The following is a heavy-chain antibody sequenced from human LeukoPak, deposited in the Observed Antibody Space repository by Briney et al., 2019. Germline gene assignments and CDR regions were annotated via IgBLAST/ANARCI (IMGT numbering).Heavy chain of an antibody. CDR2: IRGRFGGGTT. V-gene: IGHV3-49*04. Sequence: GGSLRLSCAPSGFTFSSYGMHWVRQAPGKGLEWVALIRGRFGGGTTQYAVSGKGRFTISRDDSKGIAYLQMNSLKTEDTAVYYCTRPIYVSGTYFFDYWGQGTLVTVPS. D-gene: IGHD3-10*01. CDR3: TRPIYVSGTYFFDY. CDR1: GFTFSSYG. J-gene: IGHJ4*02.